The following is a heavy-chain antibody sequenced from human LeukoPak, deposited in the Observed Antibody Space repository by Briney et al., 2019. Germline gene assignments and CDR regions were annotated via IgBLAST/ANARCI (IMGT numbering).Heavy chain of an antibody. Sequence: GGSLRLSCAASGFTLSSYAMTWVRQAPGKGLEWVAVISYDGSNKYYADSVKGRFTISRDNSKNTLYLQMNSLRAEDTAVYYCASIVGDDSSGYYYHDAFDIWGQGTMVTVSS. J-gene: IGHJ3*02. V-gene: IGHV3-30-3*01. CDR1: GFTLSSYA. CDR3: ASIVGDDSSGYYYHDAFDI. D-gene: IGHD3-22*01. CDR2: ISYDGSNK.